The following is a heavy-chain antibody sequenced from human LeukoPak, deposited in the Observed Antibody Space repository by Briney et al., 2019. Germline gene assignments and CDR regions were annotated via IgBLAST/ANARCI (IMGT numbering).Heavy chain of an antibody. CDR1: GFTFSNYG. CDR2: IWDDGSNK. V-gene: IGHV3-33*01. Sequence: GPLRLSCAASGFTFSNYGMHWVRQAPGKGLEWVAVIWDDGSNKYYADSVRGRFTISRDNSKNTLYLQMNSLRAEDTAVYYCARDFDSRGYSPSYWGQGPLVTVSS. D-gene: IGHD3-22*01. J-gene: IGHJ4*02. CDR3: ARDFDSRGYSPSY.